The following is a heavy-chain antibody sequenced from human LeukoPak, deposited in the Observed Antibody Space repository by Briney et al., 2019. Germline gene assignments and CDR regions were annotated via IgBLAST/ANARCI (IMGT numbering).Heavy chain of an antibody. CDR2: IDGSGSS. J-gene: IGHJ4*02. CDR3: ARDRLRFVY. CDR1: GYSISSGYL. V-gene: IGHV4-38-2*02. Sequence: SETLSLTCTVSGYSISSGYLWGWIRQPPGKGLEWIGSIDGSGSSYYNPSLKSRVTISVDTSKNQFSLKLSSVTAADTAVYYCARDRLRFVYWGQGTLVTVSS.